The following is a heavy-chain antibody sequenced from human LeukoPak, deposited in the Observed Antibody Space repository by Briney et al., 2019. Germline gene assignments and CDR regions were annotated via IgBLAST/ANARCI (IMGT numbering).Heavy chain of an antibody. CDR2: IYYSGST. V-gene: IGHV4-39*01. Sequence: RASETLSLTYTVSGGSISSSSSYWVWIRQPPGMGLEWIGSIYYSGSTYSNPSLKSRVTISVDTSKNQFSLKVSSVAAADTAVYYCARYESSAYGIDVWGRGTLVTVSS. CDR1: GGSISSSSSY. CDR3: ARYESSAYGIDV. D-gene: IGHD3-22*01. J-gene: IGHJ2*01.